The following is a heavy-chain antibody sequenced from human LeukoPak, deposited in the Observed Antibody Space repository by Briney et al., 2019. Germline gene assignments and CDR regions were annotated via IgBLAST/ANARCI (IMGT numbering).Heavy chain of an antibody. V-gene: IGHV3-23*01. J-gene: IGHJ6*03. CDR1: GFTFSSYA. D-gene: IGHD1-26*01. CDR2: ISGSGGST. Sequence: PGGSLRLSCAASGFTFSSYAMSWVRQAPGKGLEWVSAISGSGGSTYYADSVKGWFTISRDNSRNTLYLQMNSLRAEDTAVYYCAKYSGSYYYYYYMDVWGKGTTVTVSS. CDR3: AKYSGSYYYYYYMDV.